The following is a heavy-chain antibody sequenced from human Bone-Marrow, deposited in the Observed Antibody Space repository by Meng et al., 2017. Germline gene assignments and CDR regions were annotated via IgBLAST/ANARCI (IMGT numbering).Heavy chain of an antibody. CDR3: ARGPTTMAHDFDY. J-gene: IGHJ4*02. CDR2: INHSGST. Sequence: QRPQWASRLLKPSELLSLTCVVSGGSFSDYYWSWIRQPPGKGLEWIGEINHSGSTNYNPSLESRATISVDTSQNNLSLKLSSVTAADSAVYYCARGPTTMAHDFDYWGQGTLVTVSS. D-gene: IGHD4-11*01. V-gene: IGHV4-34*01. CDR1: GGSFSDYY.